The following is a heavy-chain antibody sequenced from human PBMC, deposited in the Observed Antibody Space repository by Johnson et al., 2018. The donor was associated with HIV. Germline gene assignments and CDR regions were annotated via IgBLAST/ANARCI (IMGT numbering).Heavy chain of an antibody. CDR3: ASLSDDAFDF. V-gene: IGHV3-33*08. J-gene: IGHJ3*01. CDR2: IRYDGSNK. CDR1: GFTFSSYA. D-gene: IGHD2/OR15-2a*01. Sequence: QMLLVESGGGVVQPGRSLRLSCAASGFTFSSYAMHWVRQAPGKGLEWVAFIRYDGSNKYYADSVKGRFTISRDNSENTLYLQMNSLKAEDTAVYYCASLSDDAFDFWGQGTMVIVSS.